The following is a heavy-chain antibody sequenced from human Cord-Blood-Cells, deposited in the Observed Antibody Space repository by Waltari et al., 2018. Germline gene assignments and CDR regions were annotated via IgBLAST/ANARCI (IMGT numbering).Heavy chain of an antibody. CDR1: GYTFTGHH. CDR2: INPNSGGT. Sequence: QVQLVQAGAEVKKPGAPVKVSCKPSGYTFTGHHMHWDPQSAGQGLEWMGWINPNSGGTNYAQKFQGRVTMTRDTSISTAYMELSRLRSDDTAVYYCARGAAAAGSNYYYFDYWGQGTLVTVSS. J-gene: IGHJ4*02. V-gene: IGHV1-2*02. CDR3: ARGAAAAGSNYYYFDY. D-gene: IGHD6-13*01.